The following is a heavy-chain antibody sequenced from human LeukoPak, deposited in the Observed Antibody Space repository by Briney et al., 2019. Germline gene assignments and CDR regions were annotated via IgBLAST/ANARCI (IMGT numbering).Heavy chain of an antibody. J-gene: IGHJ6*02. CDR3: ARWSLLLWFGEYLAGPPYGMDV. CDR2: ISSSSSYI. CDR1: GFTVSSNY. Sequence: PGGSLRLSCAASGFTVSSNYMSWVRQAPGKGLEWVSSISSSSSYIYYADSVKGRFTISRDNAKNSLYLQMNSLRAEDTAVYYCARWSLLLWFGEYLAGPPYGMDVWGQGTTVTVSS. V-gene: IGHV3-21*01. D-gene: IGHD3-10*01.